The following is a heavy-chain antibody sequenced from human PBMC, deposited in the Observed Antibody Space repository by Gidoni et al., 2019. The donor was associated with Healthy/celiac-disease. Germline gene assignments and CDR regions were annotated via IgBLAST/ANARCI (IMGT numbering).Heavy chain of an antibody. D-gene: IGHD3-10*01. V-gene: IGHV4-4*02. Sequence: QVQLQESGSGLVKPSGTLSLTCAVSGVSISSSNWWSWVRQPPGKGLEWIGEIYHSGSTNYNPSLKGRVTISVDKSKNQFSLKLSSVTAADKAVYYCARDKPSDGSGSYFADAFDIWGQGTMVTVSS. CDR3: ARDKPSDGSGSYFADAFDI. CDR1: GVSISSSNW. J-gene: IGHJ3*02. CDR2: IYHSGST.